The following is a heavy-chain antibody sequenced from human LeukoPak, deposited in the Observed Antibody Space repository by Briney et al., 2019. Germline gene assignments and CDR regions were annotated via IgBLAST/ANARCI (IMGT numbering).Heavy chain of an antibody. J-gene: IGHJ4*02. D-gene: IGHD5-18*01. V-gene: IGHV5-51*01. CDR3: VRHLSGYGFDYRVLDS. CDR2: IYPGDSDT. Sequence: GASLQISCKGSGSHFRTSWIGWARQLPGKGLEWMGIIYPGDSDTRYSPSFQGQVTISVDRSVNTAYLQWSSLKASDTAMYFCVRHLSGYGFDYRVLDSWGQGTLVTVSS. CDR1: GSHFRTSW.